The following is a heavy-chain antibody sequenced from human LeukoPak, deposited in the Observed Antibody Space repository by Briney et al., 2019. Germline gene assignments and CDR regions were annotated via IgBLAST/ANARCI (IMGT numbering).Heavy chain of an antibody. V-gene: IGHV3-30*18. J-gene: IGHJ4*02. CDR2: LSFDGNNT. CDR3: VKAATGYFDY. D-gene: IGHD6-13*01. Sequence: GGSLRLSCTASGFTFSRYGMHWVRQAPGKGLEWVAVLSFDGNNTYYANSVRGRFTISRDNSKNTLYLQMNSLRPEDTAVYYCVKAATGYFDYWGQGTLVTVSS. CDR1: GFTFSRYG.